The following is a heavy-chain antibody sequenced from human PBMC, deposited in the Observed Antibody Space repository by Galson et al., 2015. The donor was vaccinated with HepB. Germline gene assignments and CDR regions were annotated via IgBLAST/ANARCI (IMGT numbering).Heavy chain of an antibody. V-gene: IGHV3-21*01. CDR3: ATSLNFYDSSGYLPRGY. J-gene: IGHJ4*02. Sequence: SLRLSCAVSGFTFSSYNMNWVRQAPEKGLEWVSFTSSRGSYKYYADSVKGRFTISRDNAKNSLYLQMNSLRAEDTAIYFCATSLNFYDSSGYLPRGYWGPGTLVTVSS. CDR1: GFTFSSYN. D-gene: IGHD3-22*01. CDR2: TSSRGSYK.